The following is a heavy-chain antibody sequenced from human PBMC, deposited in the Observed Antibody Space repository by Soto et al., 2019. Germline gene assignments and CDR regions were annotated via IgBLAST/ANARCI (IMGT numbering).Heavy chain of an antibody. CDR1: GFTFHSYG. V-gene: IGHV3-33*01. D-gene: IGHD4-17*01. J-gene: IGHJ4*02. CDR3: ARVDDYGDYVLDY. Sequence: TGGSPKLSCAAVGFTFHSYGLDWVPQAPGKWLEWVAVIWYDGSNKYYADSVKGRFTISRDNSKNTLYLQMNSLRAEDTAVYYCARVDDYGDYVLDYWGQGTLVTVSS. CDR2: IWYDGSNK.